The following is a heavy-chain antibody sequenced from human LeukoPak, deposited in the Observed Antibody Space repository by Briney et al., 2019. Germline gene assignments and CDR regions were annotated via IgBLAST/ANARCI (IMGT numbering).Heavy chain of an antibody. V-gene: IGHV3-33*08. CDR2: IWYDGSNK. CDR3: ARDQNEGYGDYFYYFDY. D-gene: IGHD4-17*01. CDR1: GFTFSRYA. J-gene: IGHJ4*02. Sequence: PGGSLRLSCSASGFTFSRYAMHWVRQAPGKGLEWVAVIWYDGSNKYYVDSVKGRFTISRDNSKNTLYLQMNSLRAEDTAVYYCARDQNEGYGDYFYYFDYWGQGTLVTVSS.